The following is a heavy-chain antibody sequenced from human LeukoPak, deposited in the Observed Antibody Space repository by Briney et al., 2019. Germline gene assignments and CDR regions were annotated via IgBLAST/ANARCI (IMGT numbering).Heavy chain of an antibody. CDR1: GFTFSSYA. Sequence: GRSLRLSCAASGFTFSSYAMHWDRQAPGKGLEWVAVISYDGSNKYYADSVKGRFTISRDNSKNTLYLQMNSLRAEDTAVYYCAREGTLGVYFDYWGQGTLVTVSS. CDR2: ISYDGSNK. CDR3: AREGTLGVYFDY. V-gene: IGHV3-30-3*01. J-gene: IGHJ4*02.